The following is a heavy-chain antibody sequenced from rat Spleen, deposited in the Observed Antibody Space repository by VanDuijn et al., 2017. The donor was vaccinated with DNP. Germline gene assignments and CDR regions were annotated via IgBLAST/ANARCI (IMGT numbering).Heavy chain of an antibody. D-gene: IGHD4-2*01. V-gene: IGHV2-32*01. Sequence: QVQLQESGPGLVQPSQTLSLTCTVSGFSLTNYHVHWVRQSPGKGLEWMGVMWNDGDTSYNSVLKSRLSISRATSKSQVFLKVNSLQAEDTATYYCARPPEYSGNWFAFWGQGTLVTVSS. CDR3: ARPPEYSGNWFAF. CDR2: MWNDGDT. CDR1: GFSLTNYH. J-gene: IGHJ3*01.